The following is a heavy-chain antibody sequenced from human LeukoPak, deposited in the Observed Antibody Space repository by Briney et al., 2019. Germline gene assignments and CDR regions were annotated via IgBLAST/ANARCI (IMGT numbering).Heavy chain of an antibody. CDR2: ISYDGSNK. Sequence: PGGSLRLSCAASGFSFSTYGVLWVRQAPGKGLEWVAVISYDGSNKYYADSVKGRFTISRDNSKNTLYLQMNSLRAEDTAVYYCAKDPGYQWLPLGYWGQGTLVTVSS. D-gene: IGHD3-22*01. V-gene: IGHV3-30*18. CDR3: AKDPGYQWLPLGY. J-gene: IGHJ4*02. CDR1: GFSFSTYG.